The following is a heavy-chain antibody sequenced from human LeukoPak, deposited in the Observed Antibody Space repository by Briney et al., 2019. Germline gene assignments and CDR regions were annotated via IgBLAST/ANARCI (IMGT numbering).Heavy chain of an antibody. CDR1: HDSFSSHY. D-gene: IGHD4-17*01. Sequence: SETLSLTCAVSHDSFSSHYWTWIRQPPGKGLEWIGYISYIGSTNYNPSLKSRVTISIDTSKNQFSLKRTSGTAADTAVYYCARDLVTVTKGFDIWGQGTMVSVSS. CDR2: ISYIGST. CDR3: ARDLVTVTKGFDI. V-gene: IGHV4-59*11. J-gene: IGHJ3*02.